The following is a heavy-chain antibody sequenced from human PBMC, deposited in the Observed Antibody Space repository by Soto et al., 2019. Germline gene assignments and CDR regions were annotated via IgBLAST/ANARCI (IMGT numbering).Heavy chain of an antibody. Sequence: EVQLLESGGSLVQPGGSLRLSCAASGFSFSTYAMGWVRQAPGKGLEWVSAISGSGSATYYADPVKGRFTIPRDNYKDTLYLQMNSLRAGDTAVYYCAKDIEGTGTNVIYDSWGQGSLVTVSS. CDR3: AKDIEGTGTNVIYDS. CDR1: GFSFSTYA. V-gene: IGHV3-23*01. D-gene: IGHD1-7*01. CDR2: ISGSGSAT. J-gene: IGHJ4*02.